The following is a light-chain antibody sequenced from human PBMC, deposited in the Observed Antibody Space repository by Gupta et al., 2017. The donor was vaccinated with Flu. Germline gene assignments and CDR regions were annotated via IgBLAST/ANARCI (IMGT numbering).Light chain of an antibody. J-gene: IGLJ1*01. Sequence: SYVVTQPPSVSVAPGQTARIAFRGDNIGGDSVNWYQQKPGQAPTLIIYDDNDRPSGIPERFSGSNSGNTATLTISGVEFGDEADYYCQVWHGTIDDSYVFGAGTKVTVL. CDR2: DDN. CDR1: NIGGDS. CDR3: QVWHGTIDDSYV. V-gene: IGLV3-21*02.